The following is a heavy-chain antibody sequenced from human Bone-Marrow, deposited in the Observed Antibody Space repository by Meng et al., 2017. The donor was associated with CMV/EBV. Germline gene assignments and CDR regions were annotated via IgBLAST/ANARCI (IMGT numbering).Heavy chain of an antibody. J-gene: IGHJ6*02. Sequence: SVKVSCKASGGTFSSYAISWVRQAPGQGLEWMGGVIPFLGIPNYAQKFQGRVTMTTDTSTSTAYMELRSLRSDDTAVYYCARGTNVDTVEGGYYYYYGMDVWGQGTTVTVSS. CDR2: VIPFLGIP. CDR1: GGTFSSYA. CDR3: ARGTNVDTVEGGYYYYYGMDV. D-gene: IGHD5-18*01. V-gene: IGHV1-69*10.